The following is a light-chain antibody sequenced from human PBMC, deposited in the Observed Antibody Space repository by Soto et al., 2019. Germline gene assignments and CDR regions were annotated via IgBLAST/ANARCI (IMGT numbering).Light chain of an antibody. J-gene: IGKJ1*01. Sequence: IQMTQSPSTLSASVGDRVTITCQASQTISNWLAWYQQKPGKAPKILIYKASTLESGVLSRFSGSGSGTEFTLTISSLQPEDFATYYCQQYNSYSQTFGQGTKVDIK. CDR2: KAS. CDR1: QTISNW. CDR3: QQYNSYSQT. V-gene: IGKV1-5*03.